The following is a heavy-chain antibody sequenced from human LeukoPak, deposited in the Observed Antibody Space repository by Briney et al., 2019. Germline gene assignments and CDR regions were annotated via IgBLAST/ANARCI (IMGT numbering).Heavy chain of an antibody. V-gene: IGHV3-23*01. D-gene: IGHD3-10*01. CDR1: GFTFDDYG. CDR3: AKAVLLWFGELPSYYFDY. Sequence: PGGSLRLSCAASGFTFDDYGMSWVRQAPGKGLEWVSAISGSGGSTYYADSVKGRFTTSRDNSKNTLYLQMNSLRAEDTAVYYCAKAVLLWFGELPSYYFDYWGQGTLVTVSS. J-gene: IGHJ4*02. CDR2: ISGSGGST.